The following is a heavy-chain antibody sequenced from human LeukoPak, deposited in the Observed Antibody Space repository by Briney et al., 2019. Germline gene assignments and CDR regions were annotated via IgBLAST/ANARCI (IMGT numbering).Heavy chain of an antibody. J-gene: IGHJ6*03. Sequence: GESLKISCKGSGYSFTSYWIAWVRQMPGKGLEWMGIIYPGDSDTRYSPSFQGQVTISADKSISTAYLQWSSLKASDTAMYYCATSSTALDYYYYYMDVWGKGTTVTVSS. CDR1: GYSFTSYW. D-gene: IGHD2-2*01. V-gene: IGHV5-51*01. CDR2: IYPGDSDT. CDR3: ATSSTALDYYYYYMDV.